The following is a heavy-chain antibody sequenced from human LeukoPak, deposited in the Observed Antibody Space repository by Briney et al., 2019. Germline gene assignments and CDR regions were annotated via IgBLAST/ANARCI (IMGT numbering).Heavy chain of an antibody. J-gene: IGHJ3*02. CDR1: GFTFSSYG. V-gene: IGHV3-30*02. Sequence: WGSLRLSCAASGFTFSSYGMHWVRQAPGKGLEWVAFIRYDGSNKYYADSVKGRFTISRDNSKNTLYLQMNSLRAEDTAVYYCAKGYSSSWNDAFDIWGQGTMVTVSS. CDR3: AKGYSSSWNDAFDI. CDR2: IRYDGSNK. D-gene: IGHD6-13*01.